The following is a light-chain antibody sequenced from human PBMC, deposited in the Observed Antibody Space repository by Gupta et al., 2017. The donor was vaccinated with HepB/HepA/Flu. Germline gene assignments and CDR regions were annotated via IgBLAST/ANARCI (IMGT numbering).Light chain of an antibody. CDR3: LLFYSGPRV. V-gene: IGLV7-46*01. CDR2: DTT. J-gene: IGLJ3*02. CDR1: TGAVTSGHF. Sequence: QAVVTQEPSLTVSPGGTVTLTCGSSTGAVTSGHFPYWFQQKAGQAPRTLIYDTTNKQSWTPARFSGSLLGGKAALTLSGAQPEDEAEYYCLLFYSGPRVFGGGTKLT.